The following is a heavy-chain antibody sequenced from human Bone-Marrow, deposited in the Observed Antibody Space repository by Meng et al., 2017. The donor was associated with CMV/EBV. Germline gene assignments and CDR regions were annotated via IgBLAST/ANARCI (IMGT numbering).Heavy chain of an antibody. V-gene: IGHV1-69*05. CDR2: IIPIFGTA. CDR3: ARWGRGERDYYLDH. J-gene: IGHJ4*02. D-gene: IGHD3-16*01. Sequence: SVKVSCKASGGTFSSYAISWVRQAPGQGLEWMGGIIPIFGTANYAQKFQGRLTLTTDTARRTAYMEMGGLTSDDTAVYYCARWGRGERDYYLDHWGQGTLVTVSS. CDR1: GGTFSSYA.